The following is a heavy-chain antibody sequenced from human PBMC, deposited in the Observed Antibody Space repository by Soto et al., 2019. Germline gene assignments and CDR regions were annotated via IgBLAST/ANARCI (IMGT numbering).Heavy chain of an antibody. CDR3: ARVIGGWYYFDY. CDR1: GYTFTSYA. CDR2: INAGNGNT. V-gene: IGHV1-3*01. Sequence: VQLVQSGAEVKKPGASVKVSCKASGYTFTSYAMHWVRQAPGQRLEWMGWINAGNGNTKYSQKFQGRVTITRDTSASTAYMELSSLRSEDTAVYYCARVIGGWYYFDYWGQGTLVTVSS. D-gene: IGHD6-19*01. J-gene: IGHJ4*02.